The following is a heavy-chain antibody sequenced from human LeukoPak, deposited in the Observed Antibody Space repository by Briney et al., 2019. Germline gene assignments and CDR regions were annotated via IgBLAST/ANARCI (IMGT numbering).Heavy chain of an antibody. D-gene: IGHD3-10*01. V-gene: IGHV4-30-4*01. Sequence: PSETLSLTCTGSGGSIRSGDYSWSWIRQPPGKGLEWIGYIYYSGSTYYNPSLKSRVTIPVDTSKNQFSLKLSSVTAADTAVYYCALFTNGGAFDPWGQGILVTVSS. CDR2: IYYSGST. CDR3: ALFTNGGAFDP. CDR1: GGSIRSGDYS. J-gene: IGHJ5*02.